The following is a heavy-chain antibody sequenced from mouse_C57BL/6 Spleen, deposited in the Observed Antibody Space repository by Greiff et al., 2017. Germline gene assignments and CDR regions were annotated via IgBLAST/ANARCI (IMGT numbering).Heavy chain of an antibody. J-gene: IGHJ3*01. CDR3: AIPYYYGSSYGFAY. V-gene: IGHV1-19*01. CDR1: GYTFTDYY. Sequence: EVQLQQSGPVLVKPGASVKMSCKASGYTFTDYYMNWVKQSHGKSLEWIGVINPYNGGTSYNQKVKGKATLTVDKSSSTAYMELNSLTSEDSAVYYCAIPYYYGSSYGFAYWGQGTLVTVSA. CDR2: INPYNGGT. D-gene: IGHD1-1*01.